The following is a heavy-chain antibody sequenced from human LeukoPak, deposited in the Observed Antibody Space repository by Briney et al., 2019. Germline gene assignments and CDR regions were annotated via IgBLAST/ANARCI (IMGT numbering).Heavy chain of an antibody. CDR1: GFTFSNYG. J-gene: IGHJ4*02. CDR3: AREGPCGNSQFDY. CDR2: IWYDGSNK. Sequence: GGSLRLSCAASGFTFSNYGMHWVRQAPGKGLEWVALIWYDGSNKYYTDSVKGRHTISRDNSKDTLFLQMNSLRAEDTAVYYCAREGPCGNSQFDYWGQGTLVTVSS. D-gene: IGHD2/OR15-2a*01. V-gene: IGHV3-33*01.